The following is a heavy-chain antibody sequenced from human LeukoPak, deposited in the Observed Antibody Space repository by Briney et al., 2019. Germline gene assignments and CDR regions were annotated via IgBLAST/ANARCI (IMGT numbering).Heavy chain of an antibody. CDR1: GYTFTSYD. Sequence: ASVKVSCKASGYTFTSYDINWVRQATGQGLEWMGWMNPNSGNTGYAQKFQGRVTMTRDTSISTAYMELSRLRSDDTAVYYCARALGISYMDVWGKGTTVTVSS. J-gene: IGHJ6*03. CDR2: MNPNSGNT. D-gene: IGHD1-14*01. CDR3: ARALGISYMDV. V-gene: IGHV1-8*01.